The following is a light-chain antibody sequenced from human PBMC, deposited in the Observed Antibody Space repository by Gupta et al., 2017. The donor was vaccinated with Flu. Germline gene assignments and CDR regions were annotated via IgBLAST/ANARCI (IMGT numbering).Light chain of an antibody. Sequence: DVQMTPSPSSASASVGDRVTITCRASQGISNCLTWYHQKPGKATTVLLDGPTTLQGGVPSRFRGSGSGADFTRTINNLQPKDFATYFFQQSEVYPLTFGGGTKLEIK. CDR2: GPT. V-gene: IGKV1-12*01. CDR1: QGISNC. J-gene: IGKJ4*01. CDR3: QQSEVYPLT.